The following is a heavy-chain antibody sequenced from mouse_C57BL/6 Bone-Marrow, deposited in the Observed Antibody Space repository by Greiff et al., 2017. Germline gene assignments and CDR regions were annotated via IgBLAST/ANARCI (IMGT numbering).Heavy chain of an antibody. CDR1: GYTFTSYW. Sequence: QVQLQQPGAELVKPGASVKMSCKASGYTFTSYWITWVKQRPGQGLEWIGDIYPGSGSTNYNEKFKSKATLTVDTSSSTAYMQLSSLTSEDSAVYYCARRDYGRRAWFAYWGQGTLVTVSA. CDR2: IYPGSGST. V-gene: IGHV1-55*01. D-gene: IGHD1-1*01. CDR3: ARRDYGRRAWFAY. J-gene: IGHJ3*01.